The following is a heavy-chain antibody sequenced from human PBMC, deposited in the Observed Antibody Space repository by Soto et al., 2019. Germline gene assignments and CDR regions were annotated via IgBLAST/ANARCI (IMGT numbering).Heavy chain of an antibody. V-gene: IGHV1-69*06. D-gene: IGHD3-3*02. CDR3: WGGLGVTTCIRYYYYGMDV. J-gene: IGHJ6*02. CDR1: GGTFSNYA. CDR2: IIPIFNTA. Sequence: QVQLVQSGAEVKKPGSSVKVSCKASGGTFSNYAISWVRQAPGQGLEWMGGIIPIFNTANYAQKFQGRVKVNGDKSRSTGYKEVGNLGTEDKGGDYGWGGLGVTTCIRYYYYGMDVWGQGTTVTVSS.